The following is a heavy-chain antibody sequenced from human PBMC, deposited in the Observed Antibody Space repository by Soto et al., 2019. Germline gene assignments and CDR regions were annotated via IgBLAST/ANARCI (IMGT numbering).Heavy chain of an antibody. CDR1: GGSISSYY. D-gene: IGHD3-10*01. Sequence: PSETLSLTCTVSGGSISSYYWSWIRQPPGKGLEWIGYIYYSGSTNYNPSLKSRVTISVDTSKNQFSLKLSSVTAADTAVYYCARFWVTYYYGSGSPGAPDALDIWGQGTMVTVSS. CDR3: ARFWVTYYYGSGSPGAPDALDI. CDR2: IYYSGST. J-gene: IGHJ3*02. V-gene: IGHV4-59*01.